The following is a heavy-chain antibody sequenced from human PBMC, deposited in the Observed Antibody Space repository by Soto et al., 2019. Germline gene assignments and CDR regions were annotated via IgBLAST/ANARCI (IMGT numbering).Heavy chain of an antibody. V-gene: IGHV1-18*01. CDR3: ARSEEHMPWFDP. D-gene: IGHD2-21*01. J-gene: IGHJ5*02. Sequence: ASVKVSCNASGYTFTSYFISWVRQAPGQGLEWMGWISAYNGNTNYAQKLQGRVTMTTDTSTSTAYMELRSLRSDDTAVYYCARSEEHMPWFDPWGQGTLVTVSS. CDR1: GYTFTSYF. CDR2: ISAYNGNT.